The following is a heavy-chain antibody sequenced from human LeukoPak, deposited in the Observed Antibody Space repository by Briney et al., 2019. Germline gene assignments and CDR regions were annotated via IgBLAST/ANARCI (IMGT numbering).Heavy chain of an antibody. D-gene: IGHD2-2*01. CDR1: GFTFSSYA. CDR3: AKLAHVVVVPAAIRFDY. J-gene: IGHJ4*02. Sequence: GGSLRLSCAASGFTFSSYAMSWVRQAPGKGLEWVSAISGRGGSTTYADSVKGRFTISRDNSENTPYLQMNSLRAEDTAVYYCAKLAHVVVVPAAIRFDYWGQGTLVTVSS. CDR2: ISGRGGST. V-gene: IGHV3-23*01.